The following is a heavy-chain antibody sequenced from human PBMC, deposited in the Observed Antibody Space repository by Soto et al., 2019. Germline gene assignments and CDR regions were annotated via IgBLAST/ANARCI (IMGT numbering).Heavy chain of an antibody. CDR2: ISSSSSTI. Sequence: GGSLRLSCAASGFTFSSYSMNWVRQAPGKGLEWVSYISSSSSTIYYADSVKGRFTISRDNAKNSLYLQMNSLRDEDTAVYYCARDGDRSDNRHLRIAAAHRHRPNWYFDLWGRGTLVTVSS. J-gene: IGHJ2*01. D-gene: IGHD6-13*01. V-gene: IGHV3-48*02. CDR3: ARDGDRSDNRHLRIAAAHRHRPNWYFDL. CDR1: GFTFSSYS.